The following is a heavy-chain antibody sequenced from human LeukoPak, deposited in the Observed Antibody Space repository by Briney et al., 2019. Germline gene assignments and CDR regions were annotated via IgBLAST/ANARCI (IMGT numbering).Heavy chain of an antibody. Sequence: SVKVSCKTSGATFSSFAITWVRQTPGQGLEWMGGIIPIFGTTNYAQKFQDRVTITADKSTSTAYMKLSSLRSEDTAVYFCARVVGLTGYSSNWYSGYYYYMDVWGKGTTVTVSS. J-gene: IGHJ6*03. CDR1: GATFSSFA. V-gene: IGHV1-69*06. D-gene: IGHD6-13*01. CDR3: ARVVGLTGYSSNWYSGYYYYMDV. CDR2: IIPIFGTT.